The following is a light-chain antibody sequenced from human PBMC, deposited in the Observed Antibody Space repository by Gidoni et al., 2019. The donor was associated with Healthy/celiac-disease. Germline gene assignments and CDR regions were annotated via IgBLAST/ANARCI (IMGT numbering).Light chain of an antibody. V-gene: IGKV2-28*01. CDR2: LGS. CDR1: QSLLHSNGNHY. Sequence: DIVMTQSPLSLPVTPGEPASISCRSSQSLLHSNGNHYLDWYLQKPGQSPQLLIYLGSNRASGVPDRFSGSGSGTDFTLKISRVEAEDVGVYYCMQALQTLPITFXXXTRLEIK. CDR3: MQALQTLPIT. J-gene: IGKJ5*01.